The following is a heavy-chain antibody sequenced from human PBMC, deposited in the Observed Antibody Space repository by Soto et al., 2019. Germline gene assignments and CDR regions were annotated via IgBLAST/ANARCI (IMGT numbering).Heavy chain of an antibody. CDR2: ISAAGGTS. Sequence: EVQLVDSGGGLVQPGGSLRLSCAASGFIFSNYVMSWVRQAPGKGLELVASISAAGGTSYYADSVKGRFTISRDNSKNTLYLQMNSLRAEDTAIYYCAKRPRALLTFDYWGQGTLVTVSS. CDR3: AKRPRALLTFDY. CDR1: GFIFSNYV. J-gene: IGHJ4*02. V-gene: IGHV3-23*04. D-gene: IGHD1-26*01.